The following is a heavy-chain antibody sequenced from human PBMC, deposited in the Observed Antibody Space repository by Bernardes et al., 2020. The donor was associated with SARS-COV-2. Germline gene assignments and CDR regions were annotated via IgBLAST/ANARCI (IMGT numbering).Heavy chain of an antibody. D-gene: IGHD4-17*01. CDR3: ATEDGEWLES. Sequence: GGSLRLSCAASGFTFRDYTMHWVRQAPGKGLARVEVIWHVGSREYYVDSVKGRFAISRDNSNNTLYLQMNNLRVEDTALYRCATEDGEWLESWGQGTLVTVSS. CDR2: IWHVGSRE. V-gene: IGHV3-33*01. CDR1: GFTFRDYT. J-gene: IGHJ5*01.